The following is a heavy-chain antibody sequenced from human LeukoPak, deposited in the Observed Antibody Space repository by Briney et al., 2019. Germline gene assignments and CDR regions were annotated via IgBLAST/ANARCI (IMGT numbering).Heavy chain of an antibody. J-gene: IGHJ4*02. CDR3: VVITWDY. D-gene: IGHD3-22*01. V-gene: IGHV3-48*03. CDR1: GFTFSTYE. CDR2: ISSSGSTI. Sequence: GGSLRLSCAASGFTFSTYEMNWVRQAPGKGLEWVLYISSSGSTIYYADSVKGRFTISRDNAENSLYLQMNSLRAEDTAIYYCVVITWDYWGQGTLVTVSS.